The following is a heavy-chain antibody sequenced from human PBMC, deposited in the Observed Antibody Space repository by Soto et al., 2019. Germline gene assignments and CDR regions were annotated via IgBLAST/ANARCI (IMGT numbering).Heavy chain of an antibody. D-gene: IGHD5-18*01. V-gene: IGHV4-61*01. CDR3: ARARQLWYQFDP. J-gene: IGHJ5*02. Sequence: PSETLSLTCTVSGGSVSSGSYYWSWIRQPPGKGLEWIGYIYYSGSTNYNPSLKSRVTISVDTSKNQFSLKLSSVTAAGTAVYYCARARQLWYQFDPWGQGTLVTVSS. CDR2: IYYSGST. CDR1: GGSVSSGSYY.